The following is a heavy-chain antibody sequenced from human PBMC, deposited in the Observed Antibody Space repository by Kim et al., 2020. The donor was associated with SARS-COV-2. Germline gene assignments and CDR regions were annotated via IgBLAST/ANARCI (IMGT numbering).Heavy chain of an antibody. D-gene: IGHD3-3*01. J-gene: IGHJ4*02. V-gene: IGHV4-31*02. CDR3: ARGRITIFGVVTEFDY. Sequence: SLKSRVTISLDTSKNQFSLKLISVPAADTAVYYCARGRITIFGVVTEFDYWGQGTLVTVSS.